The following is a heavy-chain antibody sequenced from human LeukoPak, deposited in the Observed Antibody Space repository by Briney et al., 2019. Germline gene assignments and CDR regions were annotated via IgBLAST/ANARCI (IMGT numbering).Heavy chain of an antibody. D-gene: IGHD3-16*02. CDR2: ISSSSSYI. Sequence: GGSLRLSCAASGFTFSNYSMNWVRQALGKGLEWVSSISSSSSYIYYADSVKGRFTISRDNAKNSLYLQMNSLRAEDTAVYYRAKDKGDYVWGSYRYTTHFDYWGQGTLVTVSS. CDR1: GFTFSNYS. CDR3: AKDKGDYVWGSYRYTTHFDY. J-gene: IGHJ4*02. V-gene: IGHV3-21*04.